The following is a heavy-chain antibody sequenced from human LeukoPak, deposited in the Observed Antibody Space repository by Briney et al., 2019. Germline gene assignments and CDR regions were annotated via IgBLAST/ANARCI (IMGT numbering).Heavy chain of an antibody. CDR1: GFTFNNYW. CDR2: IEQDGSEK. V-gene: IGHV3-7*01. CDR3: ARDLRTPGFFDY. J-gene: IGHJ4*02. Sequence: GGSLRLSCAASGFTFNNYWMNRVRQAPGKGLEWVANIEQDGSEKYYVDSVKSRFTISRDNAKNSLSLQMKSLRAEDTAVYYCARDLRTPGFFDYWGQGTLVTVSS.